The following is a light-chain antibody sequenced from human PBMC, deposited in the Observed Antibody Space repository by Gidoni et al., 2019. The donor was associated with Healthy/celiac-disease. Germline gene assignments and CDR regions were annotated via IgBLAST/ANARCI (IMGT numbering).Light chain of an antibody. Sequence: ELALTPSPGTLSLSPGERATLSCRASQSVNSSYLAWYQQKPGQAPRLLIYGAASRANGIPDRFSGSGSGTDFTLNISRLEPEDFAVYYCQQYGSSPWTFGQGTKVEIK. J-gene: IGKJ1*01. V-gene: IGKV3-20*01. CDR3: QQYGSSPWT. CDR1: QSVNSSY. CDR2: GAA.